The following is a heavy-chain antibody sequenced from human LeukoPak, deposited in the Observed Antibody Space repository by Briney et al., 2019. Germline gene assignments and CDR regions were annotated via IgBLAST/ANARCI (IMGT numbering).Heavy chain of an antibody. Sequence: PSQTLSLTCAVSGGSISSGGYSWSWIRQPPGKGLEWIGYIYHSGSTYYNPSLKSRVTISVDTSKNQFSLKLSSVTAADTAVYYCARLSRDGYSRIFDYWGQGTLVTVSS. V-gene: IGHV4-30-2*02. CDR1: GGSISSGGYS. CDR2: IYHSGST. J-gene: IGHJ4*02. CDR3: ARLSRDGYSRIFDY. D-gene: IGHD5-24*01.